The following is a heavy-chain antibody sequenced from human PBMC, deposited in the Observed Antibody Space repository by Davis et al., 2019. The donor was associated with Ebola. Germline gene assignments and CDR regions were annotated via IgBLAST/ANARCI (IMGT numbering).Heavy chain of an antibody. D-gene: IGHD5-12*01. CDR1: GYSFTNYY. CDR3: ARDSGGWSGYDLDY. Sequence: AASVKVTCKASGYSFTNYYVHWVRQAPGQGLEWMGIINPSGGSTTYAQGFQGRVTMTRDMSTSTVYLELSSLRSEDTAVYYCARDSGGWSGYDLDYWGQGTLVTVS. CDR2: INPSGGST. J-gene: IGHJ4*02. V-gene: IGHV1-46*01.